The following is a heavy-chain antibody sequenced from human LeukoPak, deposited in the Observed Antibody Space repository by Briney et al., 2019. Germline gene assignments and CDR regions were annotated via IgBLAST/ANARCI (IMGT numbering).Heavy chain of an antibody. CDR2: ISYDGSNK. D-gene: IGHD2-21*01. CDR3: AKEFNRGLPDY. V-gene: IGHV3-30-3*01. Sequence: PGGSLRLSCAASRFSFSSYAMHWVRQAPGKGLEWVALISYDGSNKYYADSVKGRFTISRDNSKNTLYLQMSSLRAEDTAVYYCAKEFNRGLPDYWGQGTLVTVPS. J-gene: IGHJ4*02. CDR1: RFSFSSYA.